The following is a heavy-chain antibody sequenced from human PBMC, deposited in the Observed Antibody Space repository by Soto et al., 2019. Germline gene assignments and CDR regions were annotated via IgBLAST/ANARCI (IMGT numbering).Heavy chain of an antibody. V-gene: IGHV3-7*05. CDR3: PRVANYLDSTVYYAVFDM. CDR1: GFTFENYW. D-gene: IGHD3-22*01. J-gene: IGHJ3*02. CDR2: IRTDGTQE. Sequence: DVQLMESGGGLVQPGGSLRLSCAASGFTFENYWMTWVRQAPGKGLEWVANIRTDGTQEHYVDSAEGRFNVSRDNARAALYVPMNSPRTADTAVYYCPRVANYLDSTVYYAVFDMWGQGTMVTVSP.